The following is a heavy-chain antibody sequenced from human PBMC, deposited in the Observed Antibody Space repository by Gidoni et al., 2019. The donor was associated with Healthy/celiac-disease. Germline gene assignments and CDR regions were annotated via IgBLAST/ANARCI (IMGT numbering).Heavy chain of an antibody. CDR3: AKDWRYSLG. CDR2: IRGSGGST. V-gene: IGHV3-23*01. CDR1: GFTFSRYA. D-gene: IGHD2-15*01. Sequence: EVQPLESGGGVVQPRGSLSLSCAASGFTFSRYAMSWVRQAPGKGLAWVSAIRGSGGSTYYADSVKGRFTISRDNAKNTLYLQMNSLRAEDTAVYYCAKDWRYSLGWGQGTLVTVSS. J-gene: IGHJ4*02.